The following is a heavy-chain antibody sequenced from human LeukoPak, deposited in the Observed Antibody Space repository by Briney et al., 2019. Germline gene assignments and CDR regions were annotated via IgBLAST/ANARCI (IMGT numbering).Heavy chain of an antibody. CDR2: ISDSGSDT. D-gene: IGHD3-10*01. CDR3: AKVPYSDYGSGRPPFMDV. J-gene: IGHJ6*02. Sequence: GGSLRLSCAASGFNFSNYAMSWVRQAPGEGLGWVSTISDSGSDTYYADSVKGRFTISRDNSKNTLYLQMTSLRAEDTAIYYCAKVPYSDYGSGRPPFMDVWGQGTTVAVSS. CDR1: GFNFSNYA. V-gene: IGHV3-23*01.